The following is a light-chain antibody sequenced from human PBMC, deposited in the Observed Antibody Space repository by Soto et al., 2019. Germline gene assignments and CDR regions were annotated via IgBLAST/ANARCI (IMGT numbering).Light chain of an antibody. CDR2: AAS. Sequence: EIVFTQSPGTLSLSPGERATLSCRASQSVYNSYLAWYQQKPGQTPRLLINAASNRATGVPDRFSGSGSGTDFTLTISRLEPEDFAVYYCQQYGSPPHTFGQGTKVEI. CDR3: QQYGSPPHT. J-gene: IGKJ2*01. V-gene: IGKV3-20*01. CDR1: QSVYNSY.